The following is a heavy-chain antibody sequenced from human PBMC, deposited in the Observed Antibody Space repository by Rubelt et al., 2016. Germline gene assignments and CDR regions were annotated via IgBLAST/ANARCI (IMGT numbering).Heavy chain of an antibody. J-gene: IGHJ4*02. D-gene: IGHD2-15*01. V-gene: IGHV3-21*04. CDR3: ARDAADCSGGSCYSSY. Sequence: GGSLRLSCAASGFTFSSYSMNWVRQAPGKGLEWVSSISSSSSYIYYADSVKGRFTISRDNAKNSLYLQMNSLRAEDTAVYYCARDAADCSGGSCYSSYWGQGTLVTVSS. CDR2: ISSSSSYI. CDR1: GFTFSSYS.